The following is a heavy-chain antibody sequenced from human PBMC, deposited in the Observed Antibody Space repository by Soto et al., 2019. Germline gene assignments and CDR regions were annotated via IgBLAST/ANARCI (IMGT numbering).Heavy chain of an antibody. D-gene: IGHD3-3*01. V-gene: IGHV6-1*01. CDR1: GDSVSSNRAA. Sequence: VQLQQSGPRLMKPSQTLSLTCAICGDSVSSNRAAWGWIRQSPSRGLEWLGRTYYRSRWYTDYADSVKSRITINPDTYRNQCSLQLNSVTPEDTAVYYCAREDLEATNDSFDMWGPGTMVTVSS. J-gene: IGHJ3*02. CDR3: AREDLEATNDSFDM. CDR2: TYYRSRWYT.